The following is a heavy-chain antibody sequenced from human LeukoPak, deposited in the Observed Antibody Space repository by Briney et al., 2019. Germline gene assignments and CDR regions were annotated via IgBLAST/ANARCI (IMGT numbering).Heavy chain of an antibody. Sequence: PSETLSLTCAVYGGSFSGYYWSWIRQPPGKGLEWIWEINHSGSTNYNPSLKSRVTISVDTSKNQFPLKLSSVTAADTAVYYCTRGYGVGPYYMDVWGKGTTVTVSS. V-gene: IGHV4-34*01. CDR3: TRGYGVGPYYMDV. CDR2: INHSGST. D-gene: IGHD4-17*01. CDR1: GGSFSGYY. J-gene: IGHJ6*03.